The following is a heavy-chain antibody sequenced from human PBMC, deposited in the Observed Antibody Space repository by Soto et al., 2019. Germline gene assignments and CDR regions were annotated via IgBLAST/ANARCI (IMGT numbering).Heavy chain of an antibody. CDR1: GGSFSAYY. CDR2: INHSGGT. J-gene: IGHJ4*02. CDR3: ARGSPKLHSYDSSGFYHYVDY. D-gene: IGHD3-22*01. Sequence: SETLSLTCAVYGGSFSAYYWSWIRQPPGKGLEWIGEINHSGGTSYNPSLKSRVTISVDTSKSQFSLKLNSVTAADRAVYYCARGSPKLHSYDSSGFYHYVDYWGQGSLVTVPQ. V-gene: IGHV4-34*01.